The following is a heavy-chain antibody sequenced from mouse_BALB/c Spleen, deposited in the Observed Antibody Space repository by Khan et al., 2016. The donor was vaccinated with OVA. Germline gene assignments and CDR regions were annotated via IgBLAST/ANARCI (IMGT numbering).Heavy chain of an antibody. D-gene: IGHD2-4*01. CDR1: GFSLTNYS. V-gene: IGHV2-2*02. CDR3: ARRGYDYGRGAWFAY. J-gene: IGHJ3*01. CDR2: IWSAGST. Sequence: QVQLQQSGPGLVQPSQSLSITCTVSGFSLTNYSVHWVRQSPGKGLEWLGVIWSAGSTDYNAAFISRLSISKDNSRRQVFFKMNSLQTNDTAIYYCARRGYDYGRGAWFAYWGRGALVTVSA.